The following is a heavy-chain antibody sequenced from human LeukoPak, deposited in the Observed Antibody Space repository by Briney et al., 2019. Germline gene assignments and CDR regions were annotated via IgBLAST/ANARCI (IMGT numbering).Heavy chain of an antibody. CDR2: FDPEDGET. CDR3: ATYPVVTAIRVFDY. CDR1: GYTLTELS. V-gene: IGHV1-24*01. J-gene: IGHJ4*02. D-gene: IGHD2-21*02. Sequence: ASVKVSCKVSGYTLTELSMHWVRQAPGKGLEWMGGFDPEDGETIYAQKFQGRVTMTEDTSTDTAYMELSSLRSEDTAVYYCATYPVVTAIRVFDYWGQGTLVTVSS.